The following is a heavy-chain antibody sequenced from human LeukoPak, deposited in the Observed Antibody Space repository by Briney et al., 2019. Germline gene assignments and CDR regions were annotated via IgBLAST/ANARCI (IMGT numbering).Heavy chain of an antibody. CDR3: AKAGGIAAAQNFDY. V-gene: IGHV3-23*01. CDR2: ISGSGGST. J-gene: IGHJ4*02. D-gene: IGHD6-13*01. CDR1: GFTFDDYA. Sequence: GGSLRLSCAASGFTFDDYAMHWVRQAPGKGLEWVSGISGSGGSTYYADSVKGRFTISRDNSKNTLYLQMNSLRAEDTAVYYCAKAGGIAAAQNFDYWGQGTLVTVSS.